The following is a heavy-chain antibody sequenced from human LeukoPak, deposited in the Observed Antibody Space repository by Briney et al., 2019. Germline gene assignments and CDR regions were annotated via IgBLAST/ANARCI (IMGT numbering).Heavy chain of an antibody. CDR3: ARFRMGGVVVTATPHPSRDGHNPGY. V-gene: IGHV4-39*01. CDR2: IYYSGST. J-gene: IGHJ4*02. Sequence: SETLSLTCTVSGGSISSSSYYWGWIRQPPGKGLEWIGSIYYSGSTYYNPSLKSRVTISVDTSKNQFSLKLSSVTAADTAVYYCARFRMGGVVVTATPHPSRDGHNPGYWGQGTLVTVSS. CDR1: GGSISSSSYY. D-gene: IGHD2-21*02.